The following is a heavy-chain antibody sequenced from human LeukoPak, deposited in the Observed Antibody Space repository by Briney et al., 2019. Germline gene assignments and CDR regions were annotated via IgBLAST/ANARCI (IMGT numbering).Heavy chain of an antibody. CDR1: GGSISSGGYS. J-gene: IGHJ6*02. CDR3: ATARLGNDYDYYGMDV. V-gene: IGHV4-30-2*01. Sequence: SQTLSLTCAVSGGSISSGGYSRSWIRQPPGKGLEWIVYIYHSGSTYYNPSLKSRVTISVDRSKNQFSLKLSSVTAAHTAVYYCATARLGNDYDYYGMDVWGQGTTVTVS. D-gene: IGHD7-27*01. CDR2: IYHSGST.